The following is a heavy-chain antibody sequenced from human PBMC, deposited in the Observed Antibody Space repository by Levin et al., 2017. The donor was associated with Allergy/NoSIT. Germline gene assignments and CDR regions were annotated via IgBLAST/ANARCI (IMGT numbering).Heavy chain of an antibody. Sequence: GGSLRLSCAASGFTFSSYAMHWVRQAPGKGLEWVAVISYDGSNKYYADSVKGRFTISRDNSKNTLYLQMNSLRAEDTAVYYCARDSGFWSGYYLDYYYYYGMDVWGQGTTVTVSS. CDR2: ISYDGSNK. V-gene: IGHV3-30*04. CDR3: ARDSGFWSGYYLDYYYYYGMDV. J-gene: IGHJ6*02. CDR1: GFTFSSYA. D-gene: IGHD3-3*01.